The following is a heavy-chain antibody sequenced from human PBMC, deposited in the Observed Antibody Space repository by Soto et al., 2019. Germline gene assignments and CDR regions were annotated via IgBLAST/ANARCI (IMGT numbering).Heavy chain of an antibody. J-gene: IGHJ3*02. Sequence: QLQLKGSGPGLVKPSETLSLTCTVSGGSISSTTYYWGWIRQPPGKGLEWIGSIYRSGSTYYNPSLKSRVTISVDTSNDQFSLRLSSVTAADTAVYYCARPTEPGTSDAFDIWGQGTKVTV. V-gene: IGHV4-39*01. CDR2: IYRSGST. CDR1: GGSISSTTYY. D-gene: IGHD1-1*01. CDR3: ARPTEPGTSDAFDI.